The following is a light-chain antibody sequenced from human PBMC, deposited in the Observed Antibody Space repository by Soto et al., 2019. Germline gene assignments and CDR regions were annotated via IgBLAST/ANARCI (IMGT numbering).Light chain of an antibody. CDR3: QSYDSSLSGWV. V-gene: IGLV1-40*01. J-gene: IGLJ3*02. CDR2: GNS. CDR1: SSNIGAGYD. Sequence: QSVLTQPPSVSGAPGQRVTISCTGSSSNIGAGYDVHWCQQLPGTAPKFLIYGNSNRPSGVPDRFSGSKSGTSASLAITGLQAEDEADYYCQSYDSSLSGWVFGGGTKLTVL.